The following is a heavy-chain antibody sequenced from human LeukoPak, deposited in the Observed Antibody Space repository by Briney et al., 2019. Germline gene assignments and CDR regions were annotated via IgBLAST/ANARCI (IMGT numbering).Heavy chain of an antibody. V-gene: IGHV6-1*01. CDR3: ARDIGEPEYYYYMDA. J-gene: IGHJ6*03. CDR1: GDIFSSNNAA. Sequence: SQTLSLTCALSGDIFSSNNAAWHWITQSPSRGLEWLERTYYRSKWYNDYAVSVQSRITINPDTDKNQFSLQLNSVTPEDTAVYYCARDIGEPEYYYYMDAWGKGTTVTVSS. D-gene: IGHD1-14*01. CDR2: TYYRSKWYN.